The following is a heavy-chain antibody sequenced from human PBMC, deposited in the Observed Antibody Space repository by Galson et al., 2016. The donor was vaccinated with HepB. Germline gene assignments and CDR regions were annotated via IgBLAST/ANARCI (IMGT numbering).Heavy chain of an antibody. D-gene: IGHD5-24*01. Sequence: FLRLSCAASGFTFKKYGFNWVRLTPGKGLEWLSYIESYSKIIRYTESVRGRFTVSRDNAKNSVYLQLSGLRVEDTAVYYCARDGPNYNYDFWGQGTLVTVSS. V-gene: IGHV3-48*04. CDR2: IESYSKII. CDR3: ARDGPNYNYDF. CDR1: GFTFKKYG. J-gene: IGHJ4*02.